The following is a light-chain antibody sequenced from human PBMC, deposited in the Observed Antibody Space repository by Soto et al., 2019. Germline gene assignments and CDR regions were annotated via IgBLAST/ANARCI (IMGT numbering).Light chain of an antibody. CDR1: SSDVGVYNY. V-gene: IGLV2-11*01. J-gene: IGLJ1*01. Sequence: SVLTQPRSVSGSPGQSVTISCTGTSSDVGVYNYVSWYQQYPGKAPKIMIYDVSKRPSGVPDRFSGSKSDNTASLTISGLQAEDEADYYCCSYAGSYTVVFGIGTKVTV. CDR3: CSYAGSYTVV. CDR2: DVS.